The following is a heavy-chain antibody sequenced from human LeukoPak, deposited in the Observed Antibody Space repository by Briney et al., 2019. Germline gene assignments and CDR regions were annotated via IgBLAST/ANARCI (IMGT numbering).Heavy chain of an antibody. D-gene: IGHD4-17*01. CDR3: ATVRASHYGDWFFDY. Sequence: PSETLSLTCTVSAYSVTSDYFWGWIRRPPGKGREWIGNVDPSGNTYYNPSLKSRATISLDTSTKDFSLKLTSVTAADTAIYYCATVRASHYGDWFFDYWGQGTLVTVSS. CDR2: VDPSGNT. J-gene: IGHJ4*02. CDR1: AYSVTSDYF. V-gene: IGHV4-38-2*02.